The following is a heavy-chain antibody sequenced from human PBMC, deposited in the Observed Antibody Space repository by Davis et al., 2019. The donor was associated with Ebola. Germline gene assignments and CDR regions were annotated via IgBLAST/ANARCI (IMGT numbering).Heavy chain of an antibody. CDR3: ARDFSNYQFDY. D-gene: IGHD4-11*01. Sequence: ASVKVSCKASGYTFTGYYMHWVRQAPGQGLEWMGWINPNSGGTNYAQKFQGRVTMSVDTSKNHFSLKLSSVTAADTALYYCARDFSNYQFDYWGQGTLVTVSS. CDR2: INPNSGGT. V-gene: IGHV1-2*02. J-gene: IGHJ4*02. CDR1: GYTFTGYY.